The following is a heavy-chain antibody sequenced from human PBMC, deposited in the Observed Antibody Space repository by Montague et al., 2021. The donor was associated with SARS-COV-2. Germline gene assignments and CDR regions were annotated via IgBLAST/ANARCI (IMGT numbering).Heavy chain of an antibody. CDR2: ISYSGGT. Sequence: SETLSLTCTVSGGSISSYYWSWIRQPPGKGLEWIGYISYSGGTNYNPSLKSRVTISVDTSKNQFSLKLSSVTAADTAVYYCARTGLGDDEILTGYTVNAFDNWGQGKMVTVSS. CDR3: ARTGLGDDEILTGYTVNAFDN. V-gene: IGHV4-59*01. CDR1: GGSISSYY. D-gene: IGHD3-9*01. J-gene: IGHJ3*02.